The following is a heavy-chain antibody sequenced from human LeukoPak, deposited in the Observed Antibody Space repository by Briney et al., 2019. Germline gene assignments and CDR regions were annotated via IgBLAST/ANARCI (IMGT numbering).Heavy chain of an antibody. CDR1: GGSISSGGYY. CDR2: IQNSGST. D-gene: IGHD3-22*01. CDR3: ASSFYSDSSGYIFQP. J-gene: IGHJ1*01. V-gene: IGHV4-31*03. Sequence: SETLSLTCTVSGGSISSGGYYWSWIRQHPGKGLEWIGYIQNSGSTYYNPFLKSRVTMSVVMSKNQFSLKLSSVTAADTAVYYCASSFYSDSSGYIFQPWGQGTLVTVSS.